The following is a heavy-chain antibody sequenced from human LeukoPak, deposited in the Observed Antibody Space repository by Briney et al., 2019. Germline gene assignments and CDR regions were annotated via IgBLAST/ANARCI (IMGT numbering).Heavy chain of an antibody. D-gene: IGHD6-13*01. V-gene: IGHV4-59*08. CDR1: GGSISSYY. J-gene: IGHJ4*02. Sequence: SETLSLTCTVSGGSISSYYWSWIRQPPGKGLEWIGYIYYSGSTNYNPSLKSRVTISVDTSKNQFSLKLSSVTAADTAVYYCARLDRLGDIAAAVIDYWGQGTLVTVSS. CDR3: ARLDRLGDIAAAVIDY. CDR2: IYYSGST.